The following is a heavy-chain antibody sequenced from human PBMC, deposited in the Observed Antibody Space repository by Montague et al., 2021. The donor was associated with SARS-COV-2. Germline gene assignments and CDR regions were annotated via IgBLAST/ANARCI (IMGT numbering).Heavy chain of an antibody. D-gene: IGHD1-26*01. CDR2: IYYIGST. CDR3: ASSLSGSYDH. Sequence: SETLSLTCTVSGGSITSYYWGWIRQPPGKGLEWIGYIYYIGSTNXNPSLKSRVTISVDTSKKQFFLNLSSVTAADTAVYYCASSLSGSYDHWGQGILVTVSS. CDR1: GGSITSYY. V-gene: IGHV4-59*01. J-gene: IGHJ4*02.